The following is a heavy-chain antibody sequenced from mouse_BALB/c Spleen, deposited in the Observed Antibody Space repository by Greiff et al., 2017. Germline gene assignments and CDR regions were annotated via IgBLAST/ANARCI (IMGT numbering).Heavy chain of an antibody. CDR1: GYAFSSYW. J-gene: IGHJ3*01. V-gene: IGHV1-80*01. CDR3: ARDYGNYWFAY. D-gene: IGHD2-1*01. CDR2: IYPGDGDT. Sequence: QVQLQQSGAELVRPGSSVKISCKASGYAFSSYWMNWVKQRPGQGLEWIGQIYPGDGDTNYNGKFKGKATLTADTSSSTAYMQLSSLTSEDSAVYFCARDYGNYWFAYWGQGTLVTVSA.